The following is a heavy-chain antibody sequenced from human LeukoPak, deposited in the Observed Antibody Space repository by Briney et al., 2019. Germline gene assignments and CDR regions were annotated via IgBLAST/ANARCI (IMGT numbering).Heavy chain of an antibody. D-gene: IGHD3-10*01. CDR3: ALLLGVGRYFDY. V-gene: IGHV3-23*01. CDR2: ISGSGGST. J-gene: IGHJ4*02. CDR1: GFTFSSYA. Sequence: GGSLRLSCAASGFTFSSYAMSWVRQAPGKGLEWVSAISGSGGSTYYADSVKGRFTISRDNSKNTLYLQMNSLRAEDTAVYYCALLLGVGRYFDYWGQGTLVTVSS.